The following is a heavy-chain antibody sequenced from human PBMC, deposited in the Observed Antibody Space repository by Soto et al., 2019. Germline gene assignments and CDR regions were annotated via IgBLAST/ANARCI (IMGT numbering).Heavy chain of an antibody. Sequence: PGGSLRLSCAASGFTFSGYAMSWVRQSPGKGLEWVSAISGSGGSTYYADSVKGRFTISRDNSKNTLYLQMNSLRAEDTAVYYCAKEPTFGGVIVYPIDYWGQGTLVTVSS. V-gene: IGHV3-23*01. CDR2: ISGSGGST. D-gene: IGHD3-16*02. CDR1: GFTFSGYA. J-gene: IGHJ4*02. CDR3: AKEPTFGGVIVYPIDY.